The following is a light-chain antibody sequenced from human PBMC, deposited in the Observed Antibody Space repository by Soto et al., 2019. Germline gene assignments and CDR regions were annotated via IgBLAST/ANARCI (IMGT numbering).Light chain of an antibody. V-gene: IGKV3-20*01. CDR2: GAS. CDR1: QSVSSSF. J-gene: IGKJ5*01. CDR3: QQYGSSTPVT. Sequence: EIVLTQSPGTLSLSPGERATLSCRASQSVSSSFLAWYQQKPGQAPRLLIYGASTRATDIPDRFSGSGSGTDFTLTISSLGPEDFVVYYCQQYGSSTPVTFGQGTRLEIK.